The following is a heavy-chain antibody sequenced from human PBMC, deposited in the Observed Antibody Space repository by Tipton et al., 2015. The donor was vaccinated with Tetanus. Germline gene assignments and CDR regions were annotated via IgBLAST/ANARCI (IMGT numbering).Heavy chain of an antibody. V-gene: IGHV4-30-4*01. CDR3: ARIGVSTDAYYFDF. Sequence: PGLVKPSQTLSLTCTVSGGSISSGDYYWSWIRRPPGKGPEWIGYVYSTATTYYNPPLKSRVTISEDTSKNQFSLKLTSVTPADTALYYCARIGVSTDAYYFDFWGPGTLVTVSS. J-gene: IGHJ4*02. CDR1: GGSISSGDYY. D-gene: IGHD3-16*01. CDR2: VYSTATT.